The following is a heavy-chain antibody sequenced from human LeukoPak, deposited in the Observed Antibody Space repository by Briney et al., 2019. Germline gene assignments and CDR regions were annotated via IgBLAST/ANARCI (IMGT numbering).Heavy chain of an antibody. D-gene: IGHD3-16*02. J-gene: IGHJ3*02. Sequence: SETLSLTCTVSGGSISNDHWSWIRQPPGKGLEWIGYMYDSGSTNYNPSLKSRVTISVDTSKNQFSLKLSSVTAADTAVYYCARDGPKDDYVWGSYRYQSDIWGQGTMVTVSS. CDR3: ARDGPKDDYVWGSYRYQSDI. CDR2: MYDSGST. V-gene: IGHV4-59*01. CDR1: GGSISNDH.